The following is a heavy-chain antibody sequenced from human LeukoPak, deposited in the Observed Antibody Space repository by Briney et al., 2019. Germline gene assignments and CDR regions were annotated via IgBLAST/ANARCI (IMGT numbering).Heavy chain of an antibody. CDR2: IYPGDSDT. J-gene: IGHJ4*02. CDR3: ARLGGDIVVVPAAVGY. Sequence: GESLKISCKGSGYSFTSYWIGWVRQMPGKGLEWMGIIYPGDSDTRYSPSFQGQVTISADKSISTAYLQWSSLKASDTAMYYCARLGGDIVVVPAAVGYWGQGTLVTVSS. D-gene: IGHD2-2*01. CDR1: GYSFTSYW. V-gene: IGHV5-51*01.